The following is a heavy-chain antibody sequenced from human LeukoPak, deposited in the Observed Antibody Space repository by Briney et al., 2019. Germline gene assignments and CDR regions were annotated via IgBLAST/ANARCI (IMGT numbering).Heavy chain of an antibody. CDR2: ISPSSSTS. V-gene: IGHV3-48*02. CDR3: ARLRGFGAEYWYFDL. J-gene: IGHJ2*01. Sequence: AGGSLRLSCAASGFTFRTFTMSWVRQAPVKGLEWLSYISPSSSTSYYADSVKGRFTISRDNANNSLYLQMNSVRDGDTAVYYCARLRGFGAEYWYFDLWGRGTLVTVSS. CDR1: GFTFRTFT. D-gene: IGHD3-10*01.